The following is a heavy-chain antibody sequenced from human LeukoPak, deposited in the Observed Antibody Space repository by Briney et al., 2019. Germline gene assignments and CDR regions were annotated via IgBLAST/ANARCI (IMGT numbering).Heavy chain of an antibody. D-gene: IGHD6-19*01. CDR3: ARHVHSSGWKYYFDY. V-gene: IGHV4-38-2*02. CDR2: IFHSGTT. J-gene: IGHJ4*02. Sequence: SETLSLTCTVSGYSISSGYYWGWIRQPPGKGLEWIGSIFHSGTTYYNPSLKSRVTISVDTSKNHFSLRLDSVTAADTAVYYCARHVHSSGWKYYFDYWGQGTLVTVSS. CDR1: GYSISSGYY.